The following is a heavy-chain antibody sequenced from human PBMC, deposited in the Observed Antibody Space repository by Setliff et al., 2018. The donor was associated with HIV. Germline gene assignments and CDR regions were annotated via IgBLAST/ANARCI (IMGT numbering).Heavy chain of an antibody. J-gene: IGHJ4*02. CDR1: GYTLAALS. CDR2: FDPEDGET. V-gene: IGHV1-24*01. Sequence: ASVKVSCKVSGYTLAALSMHWVRQAPGKGLEWMGGFDPEDGETIYTQKFQGRVTMTRDTSISTAYMELSRLRSDDTAVYYCARTLPQYTNLFDYWGQGTLVTVSS. CDR3: ARTLPQYTNLFDY. D-gene: IGHD5-18*01.